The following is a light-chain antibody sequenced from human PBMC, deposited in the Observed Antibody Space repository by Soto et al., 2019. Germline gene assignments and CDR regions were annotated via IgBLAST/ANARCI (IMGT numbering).Light chain of an antibody. CDR2: HAS. CDR3: QQHINRLS. J-gene: IGKJ4*01. V-gene: IGKV3-11*01. CDR1: QSVSNF. Sequence: EIVLTQSPATLSLSPGERATLSCRASQSVSNFLAWYQQKPGQAPRLLIYHASNRATGIPARFSGSGSGTDFTLTISTLETEDFAVYYCQQHINRLSFGGGTKVEIK.